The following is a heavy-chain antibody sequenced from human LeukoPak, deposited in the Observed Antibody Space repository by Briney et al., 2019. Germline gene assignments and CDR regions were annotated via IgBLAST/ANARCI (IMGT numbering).Heavy chain of an antibody. V-gene: IGHV3-33*08. CDR2: IWYDGSNK. D-gene: IGHD3-22*01. CDR3: ARSAHYYDSSGYYFSLGMDV. J-gene: IGHJ6*02. CDR1: GFTFSSYG. Sequence: GGSLRLSCAASGFTFSSYGMHWVRQAPGKGLEWVAVIWYDGSNKYYADSVKGRFTISRDNSKNTLYLQMNSLRAEDTAVYYCARSAHYYDSSGYYFSLGMDVWGQGTTVTVSS.